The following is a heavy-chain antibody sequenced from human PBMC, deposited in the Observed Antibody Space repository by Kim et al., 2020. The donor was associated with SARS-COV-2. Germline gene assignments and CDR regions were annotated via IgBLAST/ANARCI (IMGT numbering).Heavy chain of an antibody. Sequence: NHSGSTNYNPSLKSRVTISVDTSKNQFALTLSSVTAADTAVYYCARGYIFWGQGTLVTVSS. J-gene: IGHJ4*02. CDR2: NHSGST. CDR3: ARGYIF. V-gene: IGHV4-34*01. D-gene: IGHD4-4*01.